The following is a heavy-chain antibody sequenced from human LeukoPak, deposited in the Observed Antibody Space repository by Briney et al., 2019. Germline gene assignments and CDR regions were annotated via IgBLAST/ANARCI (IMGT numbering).Heavy chain of an antibody. D-gene: IGHD2-2*01. CDR1: GFTFSSYA. CDR3: AKEGCSSTSCYAYYFDY. J-gene: IGHJ4*02. V-gene: IGHV3-23*01. Sequence: GGSLRLSCAASGFTFSSYAMSWVRQAPGKGLEWVSAISGSGGSTYYADSVKGRFTIPRDNSKNTLYLQMNSLRAEDTAVYYCAKEGCSSTSCYAYYFDYWGQGTLVTVSS. CDR2: ISGSGGST.